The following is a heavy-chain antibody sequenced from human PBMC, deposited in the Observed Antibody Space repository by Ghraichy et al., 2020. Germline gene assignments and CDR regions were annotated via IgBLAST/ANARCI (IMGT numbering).Heavy chain of an antibody. V-gene: IGHV4-59*08. CDR1: GGSISSYF. D-gene: IGHD1-20*01. CDR2: LHHSGST. CDR3: ARPGITGTTSPFDY. Sequence: SETLSLTCTVSGGSISSYFWIWIRQPPGKGLEWIGDLHHSGSTNYNPSLKSRVTISIDTTKNQFSLKLRSVTAADTAVYYCARPGITGTTSPFDYWGQGTLVTVSS. J-gene: IGHJ4*02.